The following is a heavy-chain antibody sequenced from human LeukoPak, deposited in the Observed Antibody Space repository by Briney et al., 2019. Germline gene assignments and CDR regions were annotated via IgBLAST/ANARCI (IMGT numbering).Heavy chain of an antibody. D-gene: IGHD2-2*02. J-gene: IGHJ3*02. Sequence: GGSLRLSCAASGFTFSSYGMNWVRQAPGKGLEWVSSISSSSSYIYYADSLKGRFTISRDNAKNSLYLQMNSLRAEDTAVYYCARAEYLGYCGSTSCYKVAFDIWGQGTTVTVSS. CDR1: GFTFSSYG. CDR2: ISSSSSYI. CDR3: ARAEYLGYCGSTSCYKVAFDI. V-gene: IGHV3-21*01.